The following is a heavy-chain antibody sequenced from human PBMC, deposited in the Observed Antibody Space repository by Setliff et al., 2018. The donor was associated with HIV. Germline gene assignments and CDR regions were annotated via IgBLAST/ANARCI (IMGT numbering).Heavy chain of an antibody. CDR2: IYYSGST. V-gene: IGHV4-31*03. J-gene: IGHJ4*02. Sequence: KPSETLSLTCTVSGGSISSGGYYWSWIRQHPGKGLEWIGYIYYSGSTYYNPSLKSRFTISRDNAENSLYLQMNSLRVADTAVYYCVRWRGAQSEFDYWGQGTLVTVSS. D-gene: IGHD3-3*01. CDR1: GGSISSGGYY. CDR3: VRWRGAQSEFDY.